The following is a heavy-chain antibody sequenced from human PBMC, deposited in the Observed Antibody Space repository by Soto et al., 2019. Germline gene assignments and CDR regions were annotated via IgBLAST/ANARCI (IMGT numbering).Heavy chain of an antibody. J-gene: IGHJ6*02. Sequence: TGGSLRLSCAASGFTFSDYYMSWIRQAPGKGLEWVSYISSSGSTIYYADSVKGRFTISRDNAKNSLYLQMNSLRAEDAAVYYCARERRQAAGSTVDVWGQGTTVTVSS. CDR2: ISSSGSTI. V-gene: IGHV3-11*01. D-gene: IGHD6-13*01. CDR3: ARERRQAAGSTVDV. CDR1: GFTFSDYY.